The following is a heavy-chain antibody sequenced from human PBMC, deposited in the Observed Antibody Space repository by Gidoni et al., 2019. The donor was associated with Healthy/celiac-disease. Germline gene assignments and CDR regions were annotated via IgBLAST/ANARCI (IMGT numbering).Heavy chain of an antibody. D-gene: IGHD6-13*01. J-gene: IGHJ6*02. V-gene: IGHV1-69*01. CDR2: IIPIFDTA. Sequence: QAQLLQSGAAVPNPGSSVNVSCQPSGSPLSIYATSWVRQPPGQGLEWMGGIIPIFDTANYAQKFPGRVTITADESTSTAYRELSSLRSEDTAVYYCANERTAAGLTYYYYGMDVWGQGTTVTVSS. CDR3: ANERTAAGLTYYYYGMDV. CDR1: GSPLSIYA.